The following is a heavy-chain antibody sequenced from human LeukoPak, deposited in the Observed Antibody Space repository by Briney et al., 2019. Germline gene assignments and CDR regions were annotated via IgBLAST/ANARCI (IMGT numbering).Heavy chain of an antibody. D-gene: IGHD6-19*01. Sequence: SVKVPCKASGGTFSSYAISWVRQAPGQGLEWMGGIIPIFGTANYAQKFQGRVTITADESTSTAYMELSSLRSEDTAVYYCASSWQWLVPDYYYGMDVWGQGTTVTVSS. J-gene: IGHJ6*02. CDR1: GGTFSSYA. CDR3: ASSWQWLVPDYYYGMDV. V-gene: IGHV1-69*13. CDR2: IIPIFGTA.